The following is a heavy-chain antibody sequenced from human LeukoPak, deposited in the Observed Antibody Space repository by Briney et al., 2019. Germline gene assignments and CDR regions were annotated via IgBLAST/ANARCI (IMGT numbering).Heavy chain of an antibody. Sequence: PGGSLRLSCAASGFTFSSYAMHWVRQAPGKGLEWVAVISYDGSNKYYADSVKGRFTISRDNSKNTLYLQMNSLRAEDTAVYYCAREFNCGGDCYSFDYWGQGTLVTVSS. CDR2: ISYDGSNK. D-gene: IGHD2-21*02. J-gene: IGHJ4*02. V-gene: IGHV3-30*04. CDR3: AREFNCGGDCYSFDY. CDR1: GFTFSSYA.